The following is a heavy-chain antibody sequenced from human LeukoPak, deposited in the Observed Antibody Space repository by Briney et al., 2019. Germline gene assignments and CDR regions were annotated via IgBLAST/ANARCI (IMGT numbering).Heavy chain of an antibody. Sequence: GGSLRLSCAASGFTFSSYWMSWVRQAPGKGLEWMAYIKQDGSEKYYGDSVKGRITIYRDNAKNTLYLQMNSLRGEDTAVYYCARERYGCNSGPNDYWGQGTLVTVSS. J-gene: IGHJ4*02. D-gene: IGHD4-23*01. CDR2: IKQDGSEK. V-gene: IGHV3-7*01. CDR1: GFTFSSYW. CDR3: ARERYGCNSGPNDY.